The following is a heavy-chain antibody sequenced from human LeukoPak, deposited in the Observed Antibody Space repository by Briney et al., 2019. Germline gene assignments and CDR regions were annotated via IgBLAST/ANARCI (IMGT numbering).Heavy chain of an antibody. CDR2: IHASGST. CDR3: ARLTTAAAAHYFDY. V-gene: IGHV4-4*09. Sequence: SETLSLTCTVSGGSISSYYWNWIRQPPGKGLEWIGYIHASGSTNYNPSLMSRVTISIDRSKNQFSLKVSSVTAADTAVYYCARLTTAAAAHYFDYWGQGTLVTVSS. J-gene: IGHJ4*02. D-gene: IGHD6-13*01. CDR1: GGSISSYY.